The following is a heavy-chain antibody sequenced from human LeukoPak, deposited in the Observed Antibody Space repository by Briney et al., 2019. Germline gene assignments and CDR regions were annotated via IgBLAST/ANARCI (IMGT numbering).Heavy chain of an antibody. CDR3: ARDREDYYGAGTYYKHAFDL. D-gene: IGHD3-10*01. Sequence: GASVKVSCKASGYTFTNHYLHWVRQAPGQGLKWMGVIYPTGGTTTYAHDFQGRVTMTRDASATTAYMELSGLRSDDTAVYYCARDREDYYGAGTYYKHAFDLWGQGTMVIVSS. CDR1: GYTFTNHY. CDR2: IYPTGGTT. V-gene: IGHV1-46*01. J-gene: IGHJ3*01.